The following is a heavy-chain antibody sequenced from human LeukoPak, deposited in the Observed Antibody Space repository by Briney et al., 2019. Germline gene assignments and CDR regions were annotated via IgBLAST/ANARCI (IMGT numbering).Heavy chain of an antibody. CDR2: INCNSGDA. CDR3: ARSAGHCSNGICFTAYYWAV. V-gene: IGHV1-2*02. Sequence: ASVKVSCKASGYSFTEHYIYWVRQAPGQGLEWVGRINCNSGDANSARKFQGRVTMTRDTSVSTAYMDLSSVTSDDSAVYFVARSAGHCSNGICFTAYYWAVWGRGPRSPSPQ. CDR1: GYSFTEHY. J-gene: IGHJ6*04. D-gene: IGHD2-8*01.